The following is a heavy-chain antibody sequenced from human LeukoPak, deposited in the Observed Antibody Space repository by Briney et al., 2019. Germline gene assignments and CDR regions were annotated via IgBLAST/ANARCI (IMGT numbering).Heavy chain of an antibody. Sequence: SGTPSLTCAVSGGSISSSNWWSWVRQPPGKGLEWIGEIYHSGSTNYNPSLKSRVTISVDKSKNQFSLKLSSVTAADTAVYYCARAPYDILTGDDDYWGQGTLVTVSS. CDR3: ARAPYDILTGDDDY. CDR1: GGSISSSNW. J-gene: IGHJ4*02. CDR2: IYHSGST. D-gene: IGHD3-9*01. V-gene: IGHV4-4*02.